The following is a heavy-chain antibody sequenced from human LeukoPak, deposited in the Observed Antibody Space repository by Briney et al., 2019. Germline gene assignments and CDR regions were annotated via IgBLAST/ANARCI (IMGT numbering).Heavy chain of an antibody. CDR2: TSYDGGSQ. Sequence: GRSLRLSCAASGFIFSSYAVHWVRQAPGKGLEWVALTSYDGGSQYYADFVKGRFTISRDNSKNTLYLQMNSLRGEDTAVYYCARDDVATMVRGTGMDVWGQGTTVTVSS. CDR3: ARDDVATMVRGTGMDV. D-gene: IGHD3-10*01. CDR1: GFIFSSYA. V-gene: IGHV3-30-3*01. J-gene: IGHJ6*02.